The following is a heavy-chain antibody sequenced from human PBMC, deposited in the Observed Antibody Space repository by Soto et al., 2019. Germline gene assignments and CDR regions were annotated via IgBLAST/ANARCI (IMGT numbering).Heavy chain of an antibody. CDR3: ARDTLGGAYDFCH. CDR1: GFSVSNLY. J-gene: IGHJ4*02. Sequence: VQLVESGGGLVQPGGSLRLSCAASGFSVSNLYMTWVRQAPGKGLEWVSVISSGGSTYYADSVKGRFTISRDNSKNTLYLEMKSLRAGDTAVYYCARDTLGGAYDFCHGGQGTLVTVSS. V-gene: IGHV3-66*01. D-gene: IGHD3-3*01. CDR2: ISSGGST.